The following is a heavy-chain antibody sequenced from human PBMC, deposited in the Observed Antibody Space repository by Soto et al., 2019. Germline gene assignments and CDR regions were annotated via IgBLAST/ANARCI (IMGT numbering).Heavy chain of an antibody. V-gene: IGHV3-33*01. CDR3: ARSYYYDSSGYYAWYFDL. CDR2: IWYDGSNK. D-gene: IGHD3-22*01. J-gene: IGHJ2*01. CDR1: GFTFSSYG. Sequence: QVQLVESGGGVVQPGRSLRLSCAASGFTFSSYGMHWVRQAPGKGLEWVAVIWYDGSNKYYADSVKGRFTISRDNSKNTLYRQMTSLTAEDTAVYYCARSYYYDSSGYYAWYFDLWGRGTLVTVSS.